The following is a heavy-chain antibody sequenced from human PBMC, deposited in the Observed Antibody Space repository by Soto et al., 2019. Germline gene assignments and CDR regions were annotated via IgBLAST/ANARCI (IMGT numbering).Heavy chain of an antibody. J-gene: IGHJ4*02. D-gene: IGHD3-3*01. CDR1: GGSLSKYY. Sequence: SETLSLTCSVSGGSLSKYYWSWIRQPAGKGLEWIGRISTSGHVVSKVSLRSRLTMSVDMSNNHFSLKLTSVTAADTAVYYCASAKSDFWSLYPLAFDNWGQGALVTSPQ. V-gene: IGHV4-4*07. CDR3: ASAKSDFWSLYPLAFDN. CDR2: ISTSGHV.